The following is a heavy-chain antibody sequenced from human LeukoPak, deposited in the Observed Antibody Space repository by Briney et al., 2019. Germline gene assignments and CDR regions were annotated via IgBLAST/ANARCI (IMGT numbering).Heavy chain of an antibody. D-gene: IGHD6-19*01. CDR3: AVPPGGSGWYTNFDY. J-gene: IGHJ4*02. V-gene: IGHV3-48*04. CDR2: ISSSGSTI. Sequence: GGFLRLSCAASGFTFSSYSMNWVRQAPGKGLEWVSYISSSGSTIYYADSVKGRFTISRDNAKNSLYLQMNSLRAEDTAVYYCAVPPGGSGWYTNFDYWGQGTLVTVSS. CDR1: GFTFSSYS.